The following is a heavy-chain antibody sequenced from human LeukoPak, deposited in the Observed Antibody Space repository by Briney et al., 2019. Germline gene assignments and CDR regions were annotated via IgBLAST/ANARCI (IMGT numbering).Heavy chain of an antibody. CDR1: GFTVSSNY. CDR2: IYSGGTT. J-gene: IGHJ3*02. V-gene: IGHV3-66*01. Sequence: GGSLRLSCAASGFTVSSNYMSWVRQAPGKGLEWVSVIYSGGTTYYADSVKGRFTISRDNSKNTLCLQMNSLRAEDTAVYYCARDSGYSAFDIWGQGTMVTVSS. CDR3: ARDSGYSAFDI. D-gene: IGHD3-22*01.